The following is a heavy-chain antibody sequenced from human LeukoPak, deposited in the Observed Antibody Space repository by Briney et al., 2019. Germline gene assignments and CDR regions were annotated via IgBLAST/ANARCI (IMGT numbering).Heavy chain of an antibody. CDR3: ARVGEERGYSGYEFDY. J-gene: IGHJ4*02. V-gene: IGHV3-23*01. D-gene: IGHD5-12*01. Sequence: GGSLRLSCVASGFTFSTFAMNWVRQAPGKGLEWVSTISETGRSTYYADSVKGQFTISRDNSKNTLYLQMNSLRAEDTAVYYCARVGEERGYSGYEFDYWGQGTLVTVSS. CDR2: ISETGRST. CDR1: GFTFSTFA.